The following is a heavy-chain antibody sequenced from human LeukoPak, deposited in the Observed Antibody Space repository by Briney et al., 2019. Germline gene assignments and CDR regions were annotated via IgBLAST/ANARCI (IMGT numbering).Heavy chain of an antibody. Sequence: ASAKVSCKASGYTFTGYYMHWVRQAPGQGLEWMGWINPNSGGTNYAQKFQGRVTMTRDTSISTAYLELSTLRSDDTAVYYCARGIHYDYVWGSYRFCWFDPWGQGTLVTVSS. CDR1: GYTFTGYY. D-gene: IGHD3-16*02. CDR2: INPNSGGT. CDR3: ARGIHYDYVWGSYRFCWFDP. J-gene: IGHJ5*02. V-gene: IGHV1-2*02.